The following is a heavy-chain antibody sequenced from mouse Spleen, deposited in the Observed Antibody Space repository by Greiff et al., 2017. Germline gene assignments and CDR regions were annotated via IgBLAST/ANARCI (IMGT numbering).Heavy chain of an antibody. CDR1: GFTFSSFG. Sequence: EVKVVESGGGLVQPGGSRKLSCAASGFTFSSFGMHWVRQAPEKGLEWVATISDGGSYTYYPDSVKGRFTISRDNAKNNLYLQMSSLKSEDTAMYYCARSGDGFSWFAYWGQGTLVTVSA. CDR3: ARSGDGFSWFAY. J-gene: IGHJ3*01. CDR2: ISDGGSYT. D-gene: IGHD2-3*01. V-gene: IGHV5-6*03.